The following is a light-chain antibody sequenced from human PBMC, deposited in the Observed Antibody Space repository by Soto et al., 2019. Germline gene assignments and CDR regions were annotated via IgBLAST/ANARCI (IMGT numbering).Light chain of an antibody. J-gene: IGKJ4*01. CDR3: QQYNSYPLT. CDR1: QTISSW. V-gene: IGKV1-5*03. CDR2: KAS. Sequence: DIQMTQSPSTLSASVGDRVTITCRASQTISSWLAWYQQKPGQAPTLLIYKASRLESAVPSRVSGSGSGTEFTLTSIGLQPDDCATYYCQQYNSYPLTFGGGTKVEIK.